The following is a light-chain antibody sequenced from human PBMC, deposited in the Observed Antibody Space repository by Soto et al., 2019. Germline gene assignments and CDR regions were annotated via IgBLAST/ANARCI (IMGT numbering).Light chain of an antibody. CDR2: DAY. J-gene: IGKJ2*01. V-gene: IGKV1-33*01. CDR1: QDISNN. Sequence: DIQMTQSPSSLSASVGDRVTITCQASQDISNNLNWYQQKPGKAPKVLIYDAYTLAAGVPSRFSGSGSGTDFALTISGLQPEDFATYYCQHYDTLPLPVYTFGQGTKLEI. CDR3: QHYDTLPLPVYT.